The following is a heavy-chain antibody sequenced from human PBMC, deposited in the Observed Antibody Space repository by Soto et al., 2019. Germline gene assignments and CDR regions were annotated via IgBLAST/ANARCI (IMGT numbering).Heavy chain of an antibody. CDR3: ARAGYYGSGSYFVTAFDL. CDR1: GFTFEDYG. CDR2: SNWNGGST. Sequence: GGSLRLSCVASGFTFEDYGMSWVRQAPGKGLEWVSGSNWNGGSTSYTDSVKGRFTMSRDNAKNSLYLEMKSLRAADTALYHCARAGYYGSGSYFVTAFDLWGQGTVVTVSS. D-gene: IGHD3-10*01. V-gene: IGHV3-20*01. J-gene: IGHJ3*01.